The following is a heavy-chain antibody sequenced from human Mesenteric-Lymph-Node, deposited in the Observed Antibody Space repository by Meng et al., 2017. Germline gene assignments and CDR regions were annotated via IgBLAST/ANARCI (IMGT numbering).Heavy chain of an antibody. Sequence: GESLKISCAASGFTFSSYSMNWVRQAPGKGLEWVSSISSSSSYIYYADSVKGRFTISRDNAKNSLYLQMNSLRAEDTAVYYCARDQPPDFYCGGDCYPINYYYYCGMDVWGQGTTVTVSS. CDR1: GFTFSSYS. J-gene: IGHJ6*02. CDR2: ISSSSSYI. D-gene: IGHD2-21*02. V-gene: IGHV3-21*01. CDR3: ARDQPPDFYCGGDCYPINYYYYCGMDV.